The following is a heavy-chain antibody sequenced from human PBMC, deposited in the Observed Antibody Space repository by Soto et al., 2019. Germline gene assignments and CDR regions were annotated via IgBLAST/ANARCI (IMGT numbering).Heavy chain of an antibody. D-gene: IGHD3-22*01. V-gene: IGHV3-48*03. CDR3: ARTPGFYYDSSGFYFDY. CDR2: ISSNGSTI. J-gene: IGHJ4*02. CDR1: GFSFSSYE. Sequence: GGSLRLSCTASGFSFSSYEMNWVRQAPGKGLEWVSYISSNGSTIYYADSVKVRFTISRDNAKNSLYLQMNSLRAEDTAVYYCARTPGFYYDSSGFYFDYWGQGTLVTVSS.